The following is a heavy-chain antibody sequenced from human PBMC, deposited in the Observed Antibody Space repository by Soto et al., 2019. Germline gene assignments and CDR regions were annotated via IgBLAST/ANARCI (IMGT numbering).Heavy chain of an antibody. CDR3: AKDVRYSSSPYYYYGMDV. CDR2: ISWDGGST. CDR1: GFTFDDYA. D-gene: IGHD6-6*01. J-gene: IGHJ6*02. Sequence: SXRRSFAASGFTFDDYAMHWVRQAPGKGLEWVSLISWDGGSTYYADSVKGRFTISRDNSKNSLYLQMNSLRAEDTALYYCAKDVRYSSSPYYYYGMDVWGQGTTVTV. V-gene: IGHV3-43D*04.